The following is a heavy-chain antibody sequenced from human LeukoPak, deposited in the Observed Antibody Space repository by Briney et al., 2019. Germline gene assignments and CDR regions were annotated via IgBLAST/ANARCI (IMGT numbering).Heavy chain of an antibody. Sequence: PSETLSLTCTVSGGSISSGSYYWSWIRQPAGKGLEWIGRIYTSGSTNYNPSLKSRVTISVDTSKNRFSLKLSSVTAADTAVYYCARATPFDYWGQGTLVTVSS. CDR2: IYTSGST. J-gene: IGHJ4*02. CDR3: ARATPFDY. CDR1: GGSISSGSYY. V-gene: IGHV4-61*02.